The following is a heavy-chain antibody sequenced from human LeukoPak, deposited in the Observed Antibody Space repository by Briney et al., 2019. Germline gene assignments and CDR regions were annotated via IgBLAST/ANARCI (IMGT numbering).Heavy chain of an antibody. J-gene: IGHJ4*02. CDR2: ISSSSSYI. CDR3: ARDIISSGSFDY. Sequence: GGSLRLSCAASGFTFSRYSMNWVRQAPGKGLEWVSSISSSSSYIYYADSVKGRFTISRDNAKNSLYLQMNSLRAEDTAVYYCARDIISSGSFDYWGQGTLVTVSS. V-gene: IGHV3-21*01. CDR1: GFTFSRYS. D-gene: IGHD6-19*01.